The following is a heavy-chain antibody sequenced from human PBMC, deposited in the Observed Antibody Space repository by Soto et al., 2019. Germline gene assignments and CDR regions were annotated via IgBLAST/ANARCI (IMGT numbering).Heavy chain of an antibody. J-gene: IGHJ4*02. V-gene: IGHV4-30-4*01. CDR3: AREDRIEDPQTDY. Sequence: SETLALTCAVSVGAIKSIYYHLSFTRQSPSNCLDWIVYIHNIGTSFYNPSLRGRVTVTLDTSRTQFSLTLASVTAADKAVYYCAREDRIEDPQTDYWGKGITVTVSS. CDR2: IHNIGTS. CDR1: VGAIKSIYYH.